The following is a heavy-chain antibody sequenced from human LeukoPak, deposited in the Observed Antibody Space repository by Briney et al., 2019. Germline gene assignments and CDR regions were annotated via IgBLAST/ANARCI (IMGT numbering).Heavy chain of an antibody. D-gene: IGHD3-3*01. CDR2: IYYSGST. V-gene: IGHV4-30-4*01. J-gene: IGHJ5*02. CDR3: ARAFYDFWSGPTPNWFDP. CDR1: GGSISSGDYY. Sequence: SETLSLTCTVSGGSISSGDYYWSWIRQPPGKGLEWIGYIYYSGSTYYNPSLKSRVTISVDTSKNQFSLKLSSVTAADTAVYYCARAFYDFWSGPTPNWFDPWGQRTLVTVSS.